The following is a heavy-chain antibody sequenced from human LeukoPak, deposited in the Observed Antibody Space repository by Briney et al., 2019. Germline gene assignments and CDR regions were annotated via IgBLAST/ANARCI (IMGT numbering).Heavy chain of an antibody. D-gene: IGHD6-13*01. CDR1: GYTFTNYE. CDR2: IDPNSGNT. Sequence: GASVKVSCKASGYTFTNYEINWVRQAAGQGLEWMGWIDPNSGNTGYSQKFQGRVTMTRDTSISTVYMEMSSLGSEDTAVYYRARWDSSSFFQFDSWGQGTLVTVSS. V-gene: IGHV1-8*01. CDR3: ARWDSSSFFQFDS. J-gene: IGHJ4*02.